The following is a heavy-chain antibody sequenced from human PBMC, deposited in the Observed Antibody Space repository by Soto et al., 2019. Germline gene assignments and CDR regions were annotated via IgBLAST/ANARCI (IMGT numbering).Heavy chain of an antibody. CDR2: IDYGGGT. CDR1: SGSMSSHH. V-gene: IGHV4-59*08. J-gene: IGHJ6*02. Sequence: QVQLQESGPGLVKPSETLSLTCTVSSGSMSSHHWSWIRQPPGKGLEWIGYIDYGGGTSYNPSLRSRDTISVQTSTKKFTLGLSSVTAADRAVYYGVRQVFGVLHGLVNVWGQGTTITVSS. D-gene: IGHD3-10*02. CDR3: VRQVFGVLHGLVNV.